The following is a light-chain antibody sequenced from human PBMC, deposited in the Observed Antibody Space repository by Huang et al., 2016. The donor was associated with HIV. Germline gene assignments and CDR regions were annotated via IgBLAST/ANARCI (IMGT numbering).Light chain of an antibody. CDR2: KVS. CDR1: QSLLHSDGNTY. Sequence: DVVMTQSPLSLPVTLGQPASISCRSSQSLLHSDGNTYLIWLQQRPGHSPRRLIYKVSNRYSGVPDRFSGSGSGSDFTLRISRVEPEDVGVYYCMQGTHWPLTFGGGTKVEIK. V-gene: IGKV2-30*02. CDR3: MQGTHWPLT. J-gene: IGKJ4*01.